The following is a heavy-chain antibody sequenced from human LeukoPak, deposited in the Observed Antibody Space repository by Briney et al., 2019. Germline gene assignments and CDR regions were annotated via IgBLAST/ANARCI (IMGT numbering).Heavy chain of an antibody. Sequence: GGSLRLSCAASGFTLSSYWMSWVRQAPGKGLEWVANIKQDGSEKYYVDSVKGRFTISRDNAKSSLSLQMNSLRAEDTAVYYCARGHSNYGDYFDYWGQGTLVTVSS. J-gene: IGHJ4*02. V-gene: IGHV3-7*01. D-gene: IGHD4-11*01. CDR3: ARGHSNYGDYFDY. CDR2: IKQDGSEK. CDR1: GFTLSSYW.